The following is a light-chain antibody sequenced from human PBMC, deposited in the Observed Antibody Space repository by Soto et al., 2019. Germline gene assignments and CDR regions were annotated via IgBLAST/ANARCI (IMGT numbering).Light chain of an antibody. Sequence: QSVVTQPPSASGTPGQRVTISCSGSSSNIGSNSVNWYQHLPGTAPKLLIYSNNKRPSGVPDRLSGSKSGTSASLAISGLQSEDEADYYCAAWDDSLNGVIFGGGTKLTVL. CDR1: SSNIGSNS. V-gene: IGLV1-44*01. CDR2: SNN. CDR3: AAWDDSLNGVI. J-gene: IGLJ2*01.